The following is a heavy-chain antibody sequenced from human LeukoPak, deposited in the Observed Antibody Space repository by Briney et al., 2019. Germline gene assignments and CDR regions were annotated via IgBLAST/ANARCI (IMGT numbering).Heavy chain of an antibody. CDR1: GFTFSNYA. Sequence: PGGSLRLSCAASGFTFSNYAMGWVRQAPGKGLEWVSGIRVRDETYYADSVKGRFTISRDKSDNALYLQMSGLRAEDTAVYYCAKGDKSSGWYFFDYWGQGALVTVSS. CDR3: AKGDKSSGWYFFDY. CDR2: IRVRDET. D-gene: IGHD6-19*01. J-gene: IGHJ4*02. V-gene: IGHV3-23*01.